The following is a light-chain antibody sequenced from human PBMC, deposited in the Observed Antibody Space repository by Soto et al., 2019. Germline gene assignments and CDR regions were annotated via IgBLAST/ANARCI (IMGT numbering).Light chain of an antibody. CDR1: QSINRF. J-gene: IGKJ1*01. CDR3: QQSYSSPQT. CDR2: AAS. V-gene: IGKV1-39*01. Sequence: DIQMTQSPSSLSASVGDRISITCRAGQSINRFLNWYQQKPGKAPKLLIYAASSLQSGVPSRFSGSGSGTDFTLTISSLQPEDFATYYCQQSYSSPQTFGQGTKVETK.